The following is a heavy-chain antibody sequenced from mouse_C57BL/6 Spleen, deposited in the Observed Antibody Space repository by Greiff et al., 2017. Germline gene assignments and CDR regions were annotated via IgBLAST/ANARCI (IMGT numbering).Heavy chain of an antibody. V-gene: IGHV1-80*01. Sequence: QVQLQESGAELVKPGASVKISCKASGYAFSSYWMNWVKQRPGKGLEWIGQIYPGDGDTNYNGKFKGKATLTADKSSSTAYMQLSSLTSEDSAVYFCARTPYYCSIFDYWGQGTTLSVSS. CDR1: GYAFSSYW. CDR3: ARTPYYCSIFDY. J-gene: IGHJ2*01. D-gene: IGHD1-1*01. CDR2: IYPGDGDT.